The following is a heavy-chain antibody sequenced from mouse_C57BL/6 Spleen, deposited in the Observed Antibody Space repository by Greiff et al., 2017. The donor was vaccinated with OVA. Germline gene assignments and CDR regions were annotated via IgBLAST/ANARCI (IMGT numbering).Heavy chain of an antibody. J-gene: IGHJ4*01. V-gene: IGHV10-3*01. Sequence: EADGGLVQPKGSLKLSCAASGFTFNTYAMHWVRQAPGKGLEWVARIRSKSSNYATYYADSVKDRFTISRDDSQSMLYLQMNNLKTEDTAMYYCVRSYDYDVDYAMDYWGQGTSVTVSS. D-gene: IGHD2-4*01. CDR3: VRSYDYDVDYAMDY. CDR1: GFTFNTYA. CDR2: IRSKSSNYAT.